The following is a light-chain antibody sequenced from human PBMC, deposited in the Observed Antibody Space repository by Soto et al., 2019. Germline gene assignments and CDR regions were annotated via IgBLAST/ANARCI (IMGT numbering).Light chain of an antibody. CDR1: QSVSSY. CDR2: DAS. Sequence: EIVLTQSPATLSLSPGERATLSCRASQSVSSYLAWYQQKPGQAPRLLIYDASNRATGIPARFSGSGSGTDFTPPISSLEPEDFAVYYCQQRSNWPRYTFGQGTKLEIK. CDR3: QQRSNWPRYT. V-gene: IGKV3-11*01. J-gene: IGKJ2*01.